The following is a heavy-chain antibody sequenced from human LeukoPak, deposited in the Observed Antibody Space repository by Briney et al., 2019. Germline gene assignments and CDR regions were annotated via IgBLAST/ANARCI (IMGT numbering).Heavy chain of an antibody. CDR2: IRYDGSNK. CDR3: ARDYSGGWEQLTGWWLDP. V-gene: IGHV3-30*02. Sequence: GGSLRLSCAASGFTFSSYGMHWVRQAPGKGLEWVAFIRYDGSNKYYADSVKGRFTISRDNSKNTLYLQMNSLRAEDTAVYYCARDYSGGWEQLTGWWLDPWGQGTLVSVSS. CDR1: GFTFSSYG. D-gene: IGHD1/OR15-1a*01. J-gene: IGHJ5*02.